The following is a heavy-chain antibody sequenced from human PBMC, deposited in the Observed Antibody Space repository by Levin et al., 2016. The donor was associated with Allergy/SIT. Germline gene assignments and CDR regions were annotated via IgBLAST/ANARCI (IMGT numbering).Heavy chain of an antibody. CDR3: ARVAAARYYYYGMDV. Sequence: ASVKVSCKASGYTFTSYGISWVRQAPGQGLEWMGWISAYNGNTNYAQKLQGRVTMTTDTSTSTAYMELRSLRSDDTAVYYCARVAAARYYYYGMDVWGQGTTVTVSS. D-gene: IGHD6-13*01. J-gene: IGHJ6*02. CDR1: GYTFTSYG. V-gene: IGHV1-18*01. CDR2: ISAYNGNT.